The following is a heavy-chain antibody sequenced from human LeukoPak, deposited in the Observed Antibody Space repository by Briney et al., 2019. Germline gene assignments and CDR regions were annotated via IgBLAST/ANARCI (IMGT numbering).Heavy chain of an antibody. CDR1: GFTFSNYA. V-gene: IGHV3-30*04. CDR2: ISYDGSNK. Sequence: PGRSLRLSCAASGFTFSNYAMHWVRQAPGKGLEWVAFISYDGSNKDYADSVKGRFTISRDNSKNTLYLQMNSLRAEDTAVYYRAKVQWLPEYDAFDIWGQGTMVTVSS. CDR3: AKVQWLPEYDAFDI. J-gene: IGHJ3*02. D-gene: IGHD6-19*01.